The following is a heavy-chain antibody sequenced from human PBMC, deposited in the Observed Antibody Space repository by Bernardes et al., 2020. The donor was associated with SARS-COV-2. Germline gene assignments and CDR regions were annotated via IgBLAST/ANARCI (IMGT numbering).Heavy chain of an antibody. V-gene: IGHV3-21*01. D-gene: IGHD3-10*01. CDR3: ARDYYGSGSYLNY. Sequence: GGSLRLSCAASGFTFSSYSMNWVRQAPGKGLEWVSSISSSSSYIYYADSVKGRFTISRDNAKNSLYLQMNSLKAEDTAVYYCARDYYGSGSYLNYWGQGTLVTVSS. CDR1: GFTFSSYS. CDR2: ISSSSSYI. J-gene: IGHJ4*02.